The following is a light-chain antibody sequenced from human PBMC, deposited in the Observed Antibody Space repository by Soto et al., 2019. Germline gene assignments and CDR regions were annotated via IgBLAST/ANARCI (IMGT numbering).Light chain of an antibody. CDR2: KGT. J-gene: IGLJ1*01. CDR3: CSYAPESTYV. Sequence: QSVLAQPASVSGSPGQSITISCTGTSSEVGAYNSVSWYQQHPHRAPQVIIYKGTQRPSGVSNRFSGSTSGNAASLTISALQADDEADYFCCSYAPESTYVNGTATKVTV. CDR1: SSEVGAYNS. V-gene: IGLV2-23*01.